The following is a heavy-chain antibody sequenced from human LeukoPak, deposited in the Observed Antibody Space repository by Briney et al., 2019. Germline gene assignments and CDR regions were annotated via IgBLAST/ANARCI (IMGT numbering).Heavy chain of an antibody. J-gene: IGHJ4*02. CDR1: GGSISSYY. CDR3: ARLDCSGGSCRFDY. Sequence: SGTLSLTCTVSGGSISSYYWSWIRQPPGKGLEWIGYIYYSGSTNYNPSLKSRVTISVDTSKNQFSLKLSSVTAADTAVYYCARLDCSGGSCRFDYWGQGTLVTVSS. D-gene: IGHD2-15*01. CDR2: IYYSGST. V-gene: IGHV4-59*01.